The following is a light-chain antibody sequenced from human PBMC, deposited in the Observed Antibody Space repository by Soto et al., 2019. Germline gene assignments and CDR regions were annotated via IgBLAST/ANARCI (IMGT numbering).Light chain of an antibody. CDR2: DGS. J-gene: IGKJ2*01. CDR3: QLYDDLPYT. CDR1: QDIKNF. V-gene: IGKV1-33*01. Sequence: DIQLPQSPSSLSASVGDRVTITCQASQDIKNFLNWYQQKPGKAPQLLIYDGSSLETGVPSRFSGRGSGTDFTFAISSLQPEDSATYYCQLYDDLPYTFGHGTKLEI.